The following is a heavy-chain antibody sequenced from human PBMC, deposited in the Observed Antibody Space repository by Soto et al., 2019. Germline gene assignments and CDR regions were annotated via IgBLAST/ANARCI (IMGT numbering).Heavy chain of an antibody. CDR3: ARGGWRQIDY. CDR2: IYYSGSA. Sequence: SETLSLTCTVSGGSISSYSWSWIRQPPGKGLEWIGYIYYSGSANYNPSLKSRVTISVDTSKNQFSLKLSSVTAADTPVYYCARGGWRQIDYWGQGTLVTVSS. J-gene: IGHJ4*02. D-gene: IGHD3-3*01. V-gene: IGHV4-59*08. CDR1: GGSISSYS.